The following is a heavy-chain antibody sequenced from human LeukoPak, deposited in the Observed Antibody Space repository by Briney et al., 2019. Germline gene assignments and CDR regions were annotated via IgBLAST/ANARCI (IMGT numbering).Heavy chain of an antibody. CDR1: GYTFTSYG. Sequence: ASVKVSCKASGYTFTSYGISWVRQAPGQGLEWMGWISAYNGNTNYAQKLQGRVTMTTDTSTSTAYMELRSLRSDDTAVYYCARDFVRLGWLVGDFDAFDIWGRGTMVTVSS. J-gene: IGHJ3*02. CDR3: ARDFVRLGWLVGDFDAFDI. V-gene: IGHV1-18*01. D-gene: IGHD1-26*01. CDR2: ISAYNGNT.